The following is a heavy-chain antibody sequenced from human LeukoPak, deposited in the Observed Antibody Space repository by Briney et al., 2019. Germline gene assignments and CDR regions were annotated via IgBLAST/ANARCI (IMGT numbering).Heavy chain of an antibody. CDR2: IQQDGSEK. CDR3: ARVRKLRTRGVMDPLDY. J-gene: IGHJ4*02. CDR1: GFTFNYYC. D-gene: IGHD3-10*01. V-gene: IGHV3-7*01. Sequence: GGSVRLSCAASGFTFNYYCLSWVRQAPGKGLEWVANIQQDGSEKYYVDSVKGRFTISRDNAKNSLYLQMDSLRAEDTAVYYCARVRKLRTRGVMDPLDYGGQGTLVTVSS.